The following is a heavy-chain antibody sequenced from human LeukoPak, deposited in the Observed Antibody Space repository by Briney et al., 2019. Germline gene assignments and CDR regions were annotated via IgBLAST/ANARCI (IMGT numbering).Heavy chain of an antibody. Sequence: SETLSLTCAVYGGSFSGYYWSWIRQPPGKGLEWIGYIYYSGSTNYNPSLKSRVTITVDTSKNQFSLKLSSVTAADTAVYYCTRDFSGDLGYCSGGSCHASRYFDYWGQGTLVTVSS. CDR3: TRDFSGDLGYCSGGSCHASRYFDY. J-gene: IGHJ4*02. D-gene: IGHD2-15*01. V-gene: IGHV4-59*01. CDR2: IYYSGST. CDR1: GGSFSGYY.